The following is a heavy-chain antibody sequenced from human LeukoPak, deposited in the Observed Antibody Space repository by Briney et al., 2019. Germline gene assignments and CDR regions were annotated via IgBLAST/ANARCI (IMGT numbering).Heavy chain of an antibody. CDR1: GFTFRSYG. D-gene: IGHD5-18*01. CDR2: ISYDGSNK. J-gene: IGHJ1*01. V-gene: IGHV3-30*18. Sequence: GGSLRLSCAATGFTFRSYGMHWVRQAPGKGLEWVAVISYDGSNKYYADSVKGRFTISRDNSKNTLYLQMNSLRAEDTAVYYCAKDPFSYSWSFLITAYFQHWGQGTLVTVSS. CDR3: AKDPFSYSWSFLITAYFQH.